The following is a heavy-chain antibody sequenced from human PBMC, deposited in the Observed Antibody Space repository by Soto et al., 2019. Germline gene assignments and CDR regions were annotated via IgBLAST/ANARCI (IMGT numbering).Heavy chain of an antibody. Sequence: ASVKVSCKASGYTFTSYAMHWVRQAPGQRLEWMGWINAGNGNTKYSQKFQGRVTITRDTSASTAYMELSSLRSEDTAVYYCARGPRIGYCSSTSCTAYFDYWGQGTLGTVSS. D-gene: IGHD2-2*01. V-gene: IGHV1-3*01. J-gene: IGHJ4*02. CDR1: GYTFTSYA. CDR2: INAGNGNT. CDR3: ARGPRIGYCSSTSCTAYFDY.